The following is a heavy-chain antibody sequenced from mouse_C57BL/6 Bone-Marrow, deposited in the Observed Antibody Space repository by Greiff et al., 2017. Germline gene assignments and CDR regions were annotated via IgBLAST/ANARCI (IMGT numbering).Heavy chain of an antibody. CDR1: GYTFTSYW. CDR2: IDPSDSYT. J-gene: IGHJ4*01. CDR3: ARRTLYDYGQGDY. D-gene: IGHD2-4*01. V-gene: IGHV1-50*01. Sequence: QVQLKQPGAELVKPGASVKLSCKASGYTFTSYWMQWVKQRPGQGLEWIGEIDPSDSYTNYNQKFKGKATLTVDTSSSTAYMQLSSLTSEDSAVYYCARRTLYDYGQGDYWGQGTSVTVSS.